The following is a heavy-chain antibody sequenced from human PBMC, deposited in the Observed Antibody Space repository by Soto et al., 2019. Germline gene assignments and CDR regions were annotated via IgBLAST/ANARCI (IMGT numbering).Heavy chain of an antibody. CDR3: TRALSGSYDS. J-gene: IGHJ5*01. CDR2: TYYRSKWST. Sequence: SQTLSLTCAISGDSVSSKSAAWNWIRRSPSRGLEWLGRTYYRSKWSTDYAVSVKSRITINPDTSKNQFSLQLNSVTPEDTAVYYCTRALSGSYDSWGQGTLVTVSS. CDR1: GDSVSSKSAA. V-gene: IGHV6-1*01. D-gene: IGHD1-26*01.